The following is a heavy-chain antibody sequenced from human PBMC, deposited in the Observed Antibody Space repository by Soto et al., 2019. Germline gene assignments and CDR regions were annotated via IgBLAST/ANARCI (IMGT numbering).Heavy chain of an antibody. J-gene: IGHJ3*02. D-gene: IGHD6-25*01. V-gene: IGHV1-69*04. CDR1: GGGFSSYT. CDR2: IIPILGIA. Sequence: GASVKVSWKAAGGGFSSYTISWVRQAPGQGLEWMGRIIPILGIANYAQKFQGRVTITADKSTSTAYMELSSLRSEDTAVYYCAREHKSSGAFDIWGQGTMVTVSS. CDR3: AREHKSSGAFDI.